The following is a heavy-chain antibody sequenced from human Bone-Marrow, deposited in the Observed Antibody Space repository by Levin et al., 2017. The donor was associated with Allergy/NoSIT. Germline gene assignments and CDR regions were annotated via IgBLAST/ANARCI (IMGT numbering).Heavy chain of an antibody. V-gene: IGHV3-23*01. CDR1: GFTFSSYA. CDR2: ISGSGGST. CDR3: AAPGPSIAVAGLWYFDL. D-gene: IGHD6-19*01. Sequence: PGGSLRLSCAASGFTFSSYAMSWVRQAPGKGLEWVSAISGSGGSTYYADSVKGRFTISRDNSKNTLYLQMNSLRAEDTAVYYCAAPGPSIAVAGLWYFDLWGRGTLVTVSS. J-gene: IGHJ2*01.